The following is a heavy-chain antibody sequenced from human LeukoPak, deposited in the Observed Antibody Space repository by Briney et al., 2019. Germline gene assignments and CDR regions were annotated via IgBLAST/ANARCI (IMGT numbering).Heavy chain of an antibody. J-gene: IGHJ4*02. CDR1: GFTFSDSA. CDR2: IRSKTNDYAT. D-gene: IGHD3-3*01. V-gene: IGHV3-73*01. CDR3: TNSFSDFWIDS. Sequence: PGGSLRLSCAASGFTFSDSAMHWVRQASGKGVEWIGRIRSKTNDYATAYTGSLKGRFTISRDDSKSMAYLQMNSLKTEDTAVYYCTNSFSDFWIDSWGRGTLVTVSS.